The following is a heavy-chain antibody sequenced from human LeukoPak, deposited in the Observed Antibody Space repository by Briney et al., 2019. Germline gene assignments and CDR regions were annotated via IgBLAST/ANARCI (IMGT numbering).Heavy chain of an antibody. CDR3: AGVSAYCTTTSCHDY. Sequence: ASVKVSCKASGYTFTNYGVSWVRQAPGQGLEWMGWISAYNGNADYPQKLQGRVTMTTDTSTSTAYMELRSLRSDDTAIYYCAGVSAYCTTTSCHDYWGQGTLVTVSS. CDR1: GYTFTNYG. V-gene: IGHV1-18*01. CDR2: ISAYNGNA. D-gene: IGHD2-2*01. J-gene: IGHJ4*02.